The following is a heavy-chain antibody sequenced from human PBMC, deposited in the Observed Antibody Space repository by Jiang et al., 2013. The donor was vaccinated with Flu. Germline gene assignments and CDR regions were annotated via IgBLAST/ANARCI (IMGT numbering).Heavy chain of an antibody. CDR1: GFNIYPYS. CDR2: IGSKLYGARR. V-gene: IGHV3-49*05. Sequence: QLVESGGGLVKPGGSLRLSCAASGFNIYPYSMHWLRQAPGKGLEWVGFIGSKLYGARREYAASVRGRFTISRDDSKSIAYLQMSSLRTEDTAVYFCTRDLVRDVIMIPATYFDSWGQGTLVTVSS. D-gene: IGHD2-2*01. CDR3: TRDLVRDVIMIPATYFDS. J-gene: IGHJ4*02.